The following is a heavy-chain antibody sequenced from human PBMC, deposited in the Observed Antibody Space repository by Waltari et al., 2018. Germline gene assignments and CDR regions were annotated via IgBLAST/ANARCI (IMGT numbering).Heavy chain of an antibody. V-gene: IGHV4-38-2*01. Sequence: QVQLQESGPGLVKPSETLSLTCAVSGYSISSGYYWGWIRQPPGKGLEWIGGIYHSGSTYYNPSLQSRVTISVDTSKNQFSLKLSSVTAADTAVYYCARSCSGGSCYNLHYFDYWGQGTLVTVSS. CDR3: ARSCSGGSCYNLHYFDY. D-gene: IGHD2-15*01. CDR1: GYSISSGYY. J-gene: IGHJ4*02. CDR2: IYHSGST.